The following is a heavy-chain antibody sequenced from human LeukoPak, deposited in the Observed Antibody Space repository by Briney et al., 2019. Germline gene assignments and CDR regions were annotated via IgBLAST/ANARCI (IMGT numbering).Heavy chain of an antibody. V-gene: IGHV4-30-2*01. CDR1: GGSISSGGYS. CDR3: ARATDYCSGGSCYPHRYFDL. J-gene: IGHJ2*01. D-gene: IGHD2-15*01. CDR2: IYHSGST. Sequence: PSETLSLTCAVSGGSISSGGYSWSWIRQPPGKGLEWIGYIYHSGSTYYNPSLKSRVTISVDRSKNQFSLKLSSVTAADTAVYYCARATDYCSGGSCYPHRYFDLWGRGTLVTVSS.